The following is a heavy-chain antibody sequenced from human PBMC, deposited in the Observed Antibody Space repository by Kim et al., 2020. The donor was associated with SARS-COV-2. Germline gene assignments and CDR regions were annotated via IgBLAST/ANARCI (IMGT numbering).Heavy chain of an antibody. Sequence: SETLSLTCTVSGDSIYSSSYYWGWIRQPPGKGLEWIGSIHSSGSTYYNPSLKSRVTISVDTSKNQFSLNLSSVTAADTAVYYCARHQQRFLEWLFLDAFDIWGQGTMVTVSP. CDR3: ARHQQRFLEWLFLDAFDI. V-gene: IGHV4-39*01. D-gene: IGHD3-3*01. CDR2: IHSSGST. CDR1: GDSIYSSSYY. J-gene: IGHJ3*02.